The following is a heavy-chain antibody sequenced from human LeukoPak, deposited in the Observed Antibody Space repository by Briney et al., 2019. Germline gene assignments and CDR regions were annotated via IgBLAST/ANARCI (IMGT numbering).Heavy chain of an antibody. J-gene: IGHJ6*03. Sequence: SETLSLTCTVSGGSISSYYWSWIRQPPGKGLEWIGYTYYSGSTNYNPSLKSRVTISVDTSKNQFSLKLSSVTAADTAVYYCARGGMGTLYYYYYMDVWGKGTTVTVSS. CDR3: ARGGMGTLYYYYYMDV. V-gene: IGHV4-59*01. CDR2: TYYSGST. CDR1: GGSISSYY. D-gene: IGHD7-27*01.